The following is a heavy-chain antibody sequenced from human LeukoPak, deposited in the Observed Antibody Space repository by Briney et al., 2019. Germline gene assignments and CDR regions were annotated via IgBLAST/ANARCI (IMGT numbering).Heavy chain of an antibody. Sequence: PGGSLRLSCTASGFTFSRYWMSWVRQAPGKGPEWVAHIKENGNEQYYAESVKGRFTISRDNAEKSLCLQMNSLRTEDTAVYYCARGPGDFDASDIWGQGTMVTVSS. CDR1: GFTFSRYW. D-gene: IGHD1-14*01. CDR2: IKENGNEQ. V-gene: IGHV3-7*01. J-gene: IGHJ3*02. CDR3: ARGPGDFDASDI.